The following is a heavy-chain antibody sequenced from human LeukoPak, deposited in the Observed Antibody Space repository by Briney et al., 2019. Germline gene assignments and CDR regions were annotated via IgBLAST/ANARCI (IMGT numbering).Heavy chain of an antibody. CDR3: ARVSPLIAVAGDFDY. J-gene: IGHJ4*02. CDR1: GYTFTGYY. Sequence: ASVKVSCKASGYTFTGYYMHWVRQAPGQGLEWMGWINPNSVGTNYAQKFQGRVTMTRDTSISTAYMELSRLRSDDTAVYYCARVSPLIAVAGDFDYWGQGTLVTVSS. D-gene: IGHD6-19*01. V-gene: IGHV1-2*02. CDR2: INPNSVGT.